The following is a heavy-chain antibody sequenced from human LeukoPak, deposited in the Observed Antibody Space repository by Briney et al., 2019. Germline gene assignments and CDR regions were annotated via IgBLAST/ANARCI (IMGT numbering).Heavy chain of an antibody. J-gene: IGHJ3*02. CDR1: GYTFTSYG. D-gene: IGHD6-6*01. Sequence: ASVKVSCKASGYTFTSYGISWVRQAPGQGLEWMGWTSAYNGNTNYAQKLQGRVTMTTDTSTSTAYMELRSLRSDDTAVYYCAREPESIGAFDIWGQGAMVTVSS. CDR2: TSAYNGNT. V-gene: IGHV1-18*01. CDR3: AREPESIGAFDI.